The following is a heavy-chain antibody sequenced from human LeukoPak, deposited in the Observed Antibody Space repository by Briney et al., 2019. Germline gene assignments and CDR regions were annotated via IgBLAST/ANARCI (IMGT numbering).Heavy chain of an antibody. V-gene: IGHV4-4*02. D-gene: IGHD6-13*01. CDR2: IYYSGST. Sequence: PSETLSLTCAVSGGSISSSNWWSWVRQPPGKGLEWIGYIYYSGSTYYNPSLKSRVTISVDTSKNQFSLKLSSVTAADTAVYYCATHLARTGIAAAGPAIDYWGQGTLVTVSS. CDR1: GGSISSSNW. J-gene: IGHJ4*02. CDR3: ATHLARTGIAAAGPAIDY.